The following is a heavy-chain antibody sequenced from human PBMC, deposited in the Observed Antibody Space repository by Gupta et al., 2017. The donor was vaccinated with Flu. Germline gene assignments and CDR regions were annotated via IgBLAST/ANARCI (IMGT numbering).Heavy chain of an antibody. CDR2: IRSNANRYAT. Sequence: EVQMVEYGGGLVQPGGSLKLSCQASGSTFSGSAMHCVRQASRKGLAWVGRIRSNANRYATAYAASVKGSFTISRDDSKNTTYLQMNSLKTEDTSVYYCTCWSGYYNFDYWGQGTLVTVSS. CDR1: GSTFSGSA. D-gene: IGHD3-3*01. J-gene: IGHJ4*02. CDR3: TCWSGYYNFDY. V-gene: IGHV3-73*02.